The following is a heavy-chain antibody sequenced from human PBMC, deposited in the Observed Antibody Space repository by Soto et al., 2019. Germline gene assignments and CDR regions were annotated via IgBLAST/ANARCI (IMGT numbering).Heavy chain of an antibody. J-gene: IGHJ5*02. Sequence: GGSLRLSCAASGFTFSDYYMSWIRQAPGKGLEYISYISSSSGSTNYADSVKGRFTISRDNAKNSLYLQLNSLRDEDTAVYYCAREMGACSDSSCYPGPYDSWGQGTLVTVSS. CDR3: AREMGACSDSSCYPGPYDS. CDR1: GFTFSDYY. D-gene: IGHD3-16*01. CDR2: ISSSSGST. V-gene: IGHV3-11*06.